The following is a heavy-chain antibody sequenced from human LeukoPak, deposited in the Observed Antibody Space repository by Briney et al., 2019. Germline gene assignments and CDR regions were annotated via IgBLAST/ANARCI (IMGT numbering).Heavy chain of an antibody. V-gene: IGHV1-18*01. CDR1: GYTFTSYD. CDR2: ISAYNGNT. J-gene: IGHJ4*02. CDR3: ARDQGRGYSYGYEY. Sequence: ASVKVSCKASGYTFTSYDINWVRQAPGQGLEWMGWISAYNGNTNYAQKLQGRVTMTTDTSTSTAYMELRSLRSDDTAVYYCARDQGRGYSYGYEYWGQGTLVTASS. D-gene: IGHD5-18*01.